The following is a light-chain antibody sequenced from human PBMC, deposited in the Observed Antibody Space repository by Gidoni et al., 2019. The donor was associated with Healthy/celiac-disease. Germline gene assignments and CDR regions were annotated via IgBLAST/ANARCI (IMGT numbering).Light chain of an antibody. V-gene: IGKV1-5*03. CDR1: QNISSW. CDR3: KQYNSYSGT. J-gene: IGKJ1*01. CDR2: KAS. Sequence: DIPMTQSPSTLSASVGDRVTITCRARQNISSWLDWYQQKPGKAPKLLIYKASSLESGVPSRFSGSGSGTEFTLTISSLQPDDFATYYCKQYNSYSGTFGQGTKVEIK.